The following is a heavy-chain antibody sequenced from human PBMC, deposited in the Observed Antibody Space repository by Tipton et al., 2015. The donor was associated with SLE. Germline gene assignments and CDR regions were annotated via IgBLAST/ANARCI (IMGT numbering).Heavy chain of an antibody. CDR3: ASEHFDSSRGRGFLQH. J-gene: IGHJ1*01. V-gene: IGHV6-1*01. D-gene: IGHD6-13*01. CDR1: GDSVSSNSAA. CDR2: TYYRSKWYN. Sequence: GLVKPSQTLSLTCAISGDSVSSNSAAWNWIRQSPSRGLEWLGRTYYRSKWYNDYAVSVKSRITINPDTSKNQFSLQLNSVTPEDTAVYYCASEHFDSSRGRGFLQHWGQGTLVTVSS.